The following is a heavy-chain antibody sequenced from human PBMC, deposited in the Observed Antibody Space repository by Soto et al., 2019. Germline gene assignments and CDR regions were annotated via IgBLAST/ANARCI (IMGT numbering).Heavy chain of an antibody. CDR3: ARSRVDTATEDLSYYFDY. V-gene: IGHV4-59*01. CDR1: GGSISSYY. D-gene: IGHD5-18*01. J-gene: IGHJ4*02. CDR2: IYYSGST. Sequence: SETLSLTCTVSGGSISSYYWSWIRQPPGKGLEWIGYIYYSGSTNYNPSLKSRVTISVDTSKNQFSLKLSSVTAADTAVYYCARSRVDTATEDLSYYFDYWGQGTLVTVSS.